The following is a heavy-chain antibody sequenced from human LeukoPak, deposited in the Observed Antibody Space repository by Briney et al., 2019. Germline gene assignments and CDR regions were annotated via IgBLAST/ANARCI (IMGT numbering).Heavy chain of an antibody. CDR3: ARSQEDIVVVVAATSSPYYFDY. D-gene: IGHD2-15*01. J-gene: IGHJ4*02. Sequence: PSETLSLTCAVYGGSFSGYYWSGIRQPPGKGLEWIGEINHSGSTNYNPSLKSRVTISVDTSKNQFSLKLSSVTAADTAVYYCARSQEDIVVVVAATSSPYYFDYWGQGTLVTVSS. CDR1: GGSFSGYY. V-gene: IGHV4-34*01. CDR2: INHSGST.